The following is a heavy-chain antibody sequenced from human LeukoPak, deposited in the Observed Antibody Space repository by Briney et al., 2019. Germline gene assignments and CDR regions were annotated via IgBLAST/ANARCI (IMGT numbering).Heavy chain of an antibody. D-gene: IGHD6-6*01. V-gene: IGHV4-39*01. J-gene: IGHJ5*02. CDR1: GGSISSSRYY. CDR3: ARRDIAARLNWFDP. CDR2: IYYSGST. Sequence: SETLSLTCTVSGGSISSSRYYWGWIRQPPGKGLEWVGNIYYSGSTYYNPSLKSRVTIFPDTSKNQFSLKLSSVTAADTAVYYCARRDIAARLNWFDPWGQGTLVTVSS.